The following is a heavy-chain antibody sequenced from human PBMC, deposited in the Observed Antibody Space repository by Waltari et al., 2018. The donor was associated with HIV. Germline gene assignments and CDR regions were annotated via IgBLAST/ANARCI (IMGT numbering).Heavy chain of an antibody. CDR1: GFTCSSYW. J-gene: IGHJ4*02. D-gene: IGHD3-10*01. V-gene: IGHV3-7*04. CDR2: IKQDGSVK. Sequence: EVQLVESGGGLVQTGGSLRPSCGASGFTCSSYWMSWVRRAPGKGLEWVANIKQDGSVKYYVYSVNGRFTISRDNAENSLYLQMNSLRAEDTAVYYCARGGFYGSGSKVNWGQGTLVTVSS. CDR3: ARGGFYGSGSKVN.